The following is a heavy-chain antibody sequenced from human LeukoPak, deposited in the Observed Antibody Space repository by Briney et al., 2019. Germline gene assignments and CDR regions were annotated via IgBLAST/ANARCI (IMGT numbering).Heavy chain of an antibody. CDR3: ASTGWRGNGADY. Sequence: NPSETLSLTCTVSGGSISSGDYYWSWIRQPPGKGLEWIGYIYYSGSTYYNPSLKSRVTISVDTSKNQFSLKLSSVTAADTAVYYCASTGWRGNGADYWGQGTLVTVSS. D-gene: IGHD1-1*01. V-gene: IGHV4-30-4*08. CDR1: GGSISSGDYY. J-gene: IGHJ4*02. CDR2: IYYSGST.